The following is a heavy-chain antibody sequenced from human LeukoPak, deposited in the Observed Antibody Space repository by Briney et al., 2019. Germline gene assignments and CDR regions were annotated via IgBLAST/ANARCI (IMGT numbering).Heavy chain of an antibody. CDR3: ASDSYSPEYFQH. V-gene: IGHV3-66*01. CDR1: GFSVSNNY. D-gene: IGHD2-15*01. J-gene: IGHJ1*01. CDR2: IYSGGST. Sequence: GGSLRLSCAASGFSVSNNYMSWVRQAPGKGLEWVPVIYSGGSTFYADSVKGRFTISRDNSKNTLYLQMNSLRAEDTAVYYCASDSYSPEYFQHWGQGALVTVSS.